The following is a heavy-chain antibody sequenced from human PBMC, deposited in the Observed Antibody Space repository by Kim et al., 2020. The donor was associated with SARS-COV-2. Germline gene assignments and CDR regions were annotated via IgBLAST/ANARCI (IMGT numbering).Heavy chain of an antibody. CDR1: GFTFSSYA. J-gene: IGHJ2*01. CDR3: VKDGEYYDSSLLGYFDL. V-gene: IGHV3-64D*09. Sequence: GGSLRLSCSASGFTFSSYAMHWVRQAPGKGLEYVSAISSNGGSTYYADSVKGRFTISRDNSKNTLYLQMSSLRAEDTAVYYCVKDGEYYDSSLLGYFDLWGRGTLVTVSS. CDR2: ISSNGGST. D-gene: IGHD3-22*01.